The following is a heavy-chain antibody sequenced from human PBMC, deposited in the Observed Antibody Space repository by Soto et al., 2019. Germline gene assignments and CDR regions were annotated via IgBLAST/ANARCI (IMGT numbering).Heavy chain of an antibody. V-gene: IGHV1-69*01. Sequence: QVQLVQSGAEVKKPGSSVKVSCKASGGTFSSYAISWVRQAPGQGLEWMGGIIPIFGTANYAQKFQGRVTITADESTSTAYMERSSLRSEDTAVYYCAREGELGYCSGGSFPFDYWGQGTLVTVSS. D-gene: IGHD2-15*01. J-gene: IGHJ4*02. CDR1: GGTFSSYA. CDR2: IIPIFGTA. CDR3: AREGELGYCSGGSFPFDY.